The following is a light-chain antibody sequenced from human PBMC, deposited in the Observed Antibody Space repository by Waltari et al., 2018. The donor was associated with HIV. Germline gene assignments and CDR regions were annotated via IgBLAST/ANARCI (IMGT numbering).Light chain of an antibody. CDR1: VLDKQY. V-gene: IGLV3-25*03. CDR2: KDT. Sequence: YELTQAPSMSVSPGQTAQITCSGDVLDKQYAYWYQQKPGQAPVLVMSKDTERPSEIPERFSGSSSGTTVTLTISGVQAEDEADYHCQSSDDSRPWIFGGGTKMTVL. CDR3: QSSDDSRPWI. J-gene: IGLJ2*01.